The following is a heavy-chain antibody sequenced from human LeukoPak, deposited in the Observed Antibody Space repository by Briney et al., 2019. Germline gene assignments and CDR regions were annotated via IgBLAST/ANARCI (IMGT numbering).Heavy chain of an antibody. CDR3: ARVGSGWTWGFDY. Sequence: GASVKVSCKASGYTLTSYGISWVRQAPGQGPEWMGWISAYNGDTYYAQKVQGRVTMTTDTSTSTAYMELRSLRSDDTAVYYCARVGSGWTWGFDYWGQGTLVTVSS. CDR1: GYTLTSYG. J-gene: IGHJ4*02. D-gene: IGHD6-19*01. CDR2: ISAYNGDT. V-gene: IGHV1-18*01.